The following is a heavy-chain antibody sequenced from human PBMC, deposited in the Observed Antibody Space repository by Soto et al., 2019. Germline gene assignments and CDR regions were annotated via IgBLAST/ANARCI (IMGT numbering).Heavy chain of an antibody. V-gene: IGHV1-69*01. D-gene: IGHD2-15*01. Sequence: QERLLQSGAEVRKPGSSVKVSCKASGGTFNNYAVSWVRQAPGQGLEWMGGIIPMFETVNYAQRFQGRLTIAADESTSTAYMELTSLTSADTAIYFCARGLRTGNYGMDVWGQGTTVTVSS. J-gene: IGHJ6*02. CDR1: GGTFNNYA. CDR2: IIPMFETV. CDR3: ARGLRTGNYGMDV.